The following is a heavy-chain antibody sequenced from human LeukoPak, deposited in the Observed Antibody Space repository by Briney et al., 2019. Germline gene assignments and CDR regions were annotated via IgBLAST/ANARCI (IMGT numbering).Heavy chain of an antibody. CDR3: AISQGSYYDTSGYLGGDY. D-gene: IGHD3-22*01. J-gene: IGHJ4*02. Sequence: ASVKVSCKASGYTFTNYGIFWVRQAPGQGLEWMGRISAYSGNTNYAQKLRGRVTMTTETSTSTAYMELESLRSDDTAVYYCAISQGSYYDTSGYLGGDYWGQGTLVTVSS. V-gene: IGHV1-18*01. CDR1: GYTFTNYG. CDR2: ISAYSGNT.